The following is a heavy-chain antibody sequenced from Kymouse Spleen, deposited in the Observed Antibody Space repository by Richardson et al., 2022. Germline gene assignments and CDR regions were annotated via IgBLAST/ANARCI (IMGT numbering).Heavy chain of an antibody. J-gene: IGHJ6*02. CDR2: IRSKANSYAT. CDR3: TRLYSHYGMDV. CDR1: GFTFSGSA. V-gene: IGHV3-73*02. D-gene: IGHD6-13*01,IGHD6-19*01,IGHD6-25*01. Sequence: EVQLVESGGGLVQPGGSLKLSCAASGFTFSGSAMHWVRQASGKGLEWVGRIRSKANSYATAYAASVKGRFTISRDDSKNTAYLQMNSLKTEDTAVYYCTRLYSHYGMDVWGQGTTVTVSS.